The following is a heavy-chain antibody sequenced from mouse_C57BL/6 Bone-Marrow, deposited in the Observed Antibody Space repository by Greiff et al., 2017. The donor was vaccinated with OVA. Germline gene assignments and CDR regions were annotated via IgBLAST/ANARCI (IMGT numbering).Heavy chain of an antibody. V-gene: IGHV1-42*01. J-gene: IGHJ3*01. CDR1: GYSFTGYY. CDR2: INPSTGGT. CDR3: ARGGTRQVAN. D-gene: IGHD3-2*01. Sequence: VQLQQPGPELVKPGASVKISCKASGYSFTGYYMNWVKQSPEQSLEWIGEINPSTGGTTYNQTFKAKATLPVDKSSSTAYMQLKSLTSEDSAVYDWARGGTRQVANGGQGTRVTVTA.